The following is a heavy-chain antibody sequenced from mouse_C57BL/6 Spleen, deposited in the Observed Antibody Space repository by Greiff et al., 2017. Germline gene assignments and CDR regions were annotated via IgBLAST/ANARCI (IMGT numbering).Heavy chain of an antibody. D-gene: IGHD2-1*01. J-gene: IGHJ2*01. Sequence: QVQLQQPGAELVKPGASVKLSCKASGYTFTSYWMQWVKQRPGQGLEWIGAIDPSDSYTNYNLKFKGTATLTVDTSSSTAYMQLSTLTSEDSAVCYCASVYYGYFDYWGQGTTLAVSS. CDR1: GYTFTSYW. CDR2: IDPSDSYT. V-gene: IGHV1-50*01. CDR3: ASVYYGYFDY.